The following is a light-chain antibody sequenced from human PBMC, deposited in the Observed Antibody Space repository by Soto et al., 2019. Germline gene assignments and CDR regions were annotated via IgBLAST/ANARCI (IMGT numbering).Light chain of an antibody. CDR2: KAS. CDR3: QQYSKEST. Sequence: DVEMTQSPSTLPTSIGDRVTINCRASQNVSNWLAWHQQKPGKAPKLLIYKASRLESGVPSRFSAGGSGTDFTLTINSLQSDDFATYFCQQYSKESTFGQGTKLEIK. V-gene: IGKV1-5*03. CDR1: QNVSNW. J-gene: IGKJ2*01.